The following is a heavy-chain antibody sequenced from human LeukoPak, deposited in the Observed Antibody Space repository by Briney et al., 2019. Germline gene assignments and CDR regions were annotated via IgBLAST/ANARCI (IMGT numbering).Heavy chain of an antibody. D-gene: IGHD6-19*01. Sequence: PSETLSLTCADYSGSFSGHFWSRIRRPPGKGLEWIGQISHGGGTSYNPSLKSRVTMSVDTSQKQLQFSLRLTSVTAADTAVYYCARHGGRYRSGWYFGDDWGQGILVTVSS. V-gene: IGHV4-34*01. CDR1: SGSFSGHF. J-gene: IGHJ4*02. CDR3: ARHGGRYRSGWYFGDD. CDR2: ISHGGGT.